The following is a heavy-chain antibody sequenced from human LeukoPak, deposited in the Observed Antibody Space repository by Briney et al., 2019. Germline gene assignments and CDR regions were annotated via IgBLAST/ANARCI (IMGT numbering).Heavy chain of an antibody. Sequence: ASVKVSCKASGYTFTSYDINWVRQATGQGLEWMGWMNPNSGNTGYAQKFQGRVTMTRNTSISTAYMELSSLRSEDTAVYYCARAYRQLYSLRFLEWGDAFDIWGQGTMVTVSS. V-gene: IGHV1-8*01. CDR3: ARAYRQLYSLRFLEWGDAFDI. D-gene: IGHD3-3*01. CDR1: GYTFTSYD. CDR2: MNPNSGNT. J-gene: IGHJ3*02.